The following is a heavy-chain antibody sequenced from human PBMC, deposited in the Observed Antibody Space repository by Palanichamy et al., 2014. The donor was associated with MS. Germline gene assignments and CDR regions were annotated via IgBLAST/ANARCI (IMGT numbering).Heavy chain of an antibody. J-gene: IGHJ3*02. V-gene: IGHV1-3*01. Sequence: QVQLVQSGAEVKKPGASVKVSCKASGYSFINYPIHWVRQAPGQRLEWMGWISADIDNTQYSQKFQGRVTFTRDTSASTAYMELSGLSSEDTAVYYCARPRYSYGRDAVHIWGQGSLVTVSS. CDR3: ARPRYSYGRDAVHI. CDR2: ISADIDNT. D-gene: IGHD5-18*01. CDR1: GYSFINYP.